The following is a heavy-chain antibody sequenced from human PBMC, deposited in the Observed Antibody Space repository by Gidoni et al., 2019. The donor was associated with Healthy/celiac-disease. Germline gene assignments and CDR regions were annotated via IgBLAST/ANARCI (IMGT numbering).Heavy chain of an antibody. D-gene: IGHD5-12*01. J-gene: IGHJ3*02. CDR2: IYAGDSDT. V-gene: IGHV5-51*01. CDR1: GYSFTSYW. Sequence: EVQLVQSGAEVKKPGESLKIYCKGSGYSFTSYWIGRVRQLPGKGLEWMGIIYAGDSDTRYSPSFQGQFTISADKSISTAYLQWSSLKASDTAMYYCARGGAARWLQFDAFDIWGQGTMVTVSS. CDR3: ARGGAARWLQFDAFDI.